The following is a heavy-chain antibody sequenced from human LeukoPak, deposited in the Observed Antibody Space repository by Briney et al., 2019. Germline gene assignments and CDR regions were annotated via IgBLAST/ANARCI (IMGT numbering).Heavy chain of an antibody. CDR1: GGSFSGYC. CDR3: ARAPLDGYYDSSGYYS. CDR2: INHSGST. Sequence: SETLSLTCAVYGGSFSGYCWSWIRQPPGKGLEWIGEINHSGSTNYNPSLKSRVTISVDTSKNQFSLKLSSVTAADTAVYYCARAPLDGYYDSSGYYSWGQGTLVTVSS. V-gene: IGHV4-34*01. J-gene: IGHJ4*02. D-gene: IGHD3-22*01.